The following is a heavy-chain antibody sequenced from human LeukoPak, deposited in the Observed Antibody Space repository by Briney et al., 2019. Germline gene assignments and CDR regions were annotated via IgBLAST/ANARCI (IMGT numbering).Heavy chain of an antibody. Sequence: ASVKVSCKASGYTFTSYIITWVRQAPGQGLEWMGWISAYNGNTNYAQKLQGRVTMTTDTSTSTAYMELRSLRSDDTAVYYCARDEGPYCSGGSCYPSYWGQGTLVTVSS. CDR2: ISAYNGNT. CDR1: GYTFTSYI. V-gene: IGHV1-18*01. J-gene: IGHJ4*02. D-gene: IGHD2-15*01. CDR3: ARDEGPYCSGGSCYPSY.